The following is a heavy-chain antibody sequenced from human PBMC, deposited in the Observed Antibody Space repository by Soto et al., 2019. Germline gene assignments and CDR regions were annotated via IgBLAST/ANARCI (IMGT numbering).Heavy chain of an antibody. D-gene: IGHD2-21*01. CDR3: ARDRQLRWNYYYYGMDV. V-gene: IGHV5-10-1*01. J-gene: IGHJ6*02. Sequence: GESLKISCKGSGYSFTSYWISWVRQMPGKGLEWMGRIDPSDSYTNYSPSFQGHVTISADKSISTAYLQWSSLRAEDTAVYYCARDRQLRWNYYYYGMDVWGQGTTVTVSS. CDR2: IDPSDSYT. CDR1: GYSFTSYW.